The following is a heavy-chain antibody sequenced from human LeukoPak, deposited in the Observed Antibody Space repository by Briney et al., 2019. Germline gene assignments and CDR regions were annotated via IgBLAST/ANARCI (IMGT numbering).Heavy chain of an antibody. D-gene: IGHD1-1*01. V-gene: IGHV3-30-3*01. Sequence: PGGSLRLSCAASGFTFSSYAMHWVRQAPGKGLEWVAVISYDGSNKYYADSVKGRFTISRDNSKNTLYLQMNSLRVEDTAVYHCAKEWNLGGFDYWGQGTLVTVSS. J-gene: IGHJ4*02. CDR3: AKEWNLGGFDY. CDR1: GFTFSSYA. CDR2: ISYDGSNK.